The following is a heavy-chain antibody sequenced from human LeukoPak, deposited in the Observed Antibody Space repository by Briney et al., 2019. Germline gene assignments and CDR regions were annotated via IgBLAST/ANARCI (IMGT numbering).Heavy chain of an antibody. CDR3: ARHVEYSYGFHFDY. D-gene: IGHD5-18*01. CDR1: GESFSGYY. Sequence: SETLSLTCAVYGESFSGYYWSWIRQPPGKGLEWIGEINHSGSTNYNPSLKSRVTISLDTSKNQFSLKLSSVTAADTAVYYCARHVEYSYGFHFDYWGQGTLVTVSS. CDR2: INHSGST. V-gene: IGHV4-34*01. J-gene: IGHJ4*02.